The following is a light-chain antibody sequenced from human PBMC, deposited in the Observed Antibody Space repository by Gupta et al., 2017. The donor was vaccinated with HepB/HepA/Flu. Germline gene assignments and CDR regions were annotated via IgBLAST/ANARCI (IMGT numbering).Light chain of an antibody. CDR1: QSIGDW. J-gene: IGKJ1*01. CDR2: KAS. CDR3: QQYVSYST. Sequence: DIQMTQSPSTLSASAGDTVTITCRASQSIGDWLAWYQQKPGKAPNLLISKASNLETGVPSRFSGSGSGTEFTLTSSSLQPDDFANYYCQQYVSYSTFGQGTKVQIK. V-gene: IGKV1-5*03.